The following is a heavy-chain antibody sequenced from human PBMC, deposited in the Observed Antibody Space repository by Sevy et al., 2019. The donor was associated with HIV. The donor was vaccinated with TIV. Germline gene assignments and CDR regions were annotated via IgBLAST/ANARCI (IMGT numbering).Heavy chain of an antibody. CDR3: AKGNSDFWSGFRYFDL. D-gene: IGHD3-3*01. CDR1: GFTFSSYA. J-gene: IGHJ2*01. Sequence: GGCLRLSCAASGFTFSSYALSWVRQAPGKGLEWVSGISGGGGSTYYADSVKGRFTISRDNSKNTLYLQMNSLRVEDTAVYFCAKGNSDFWSGFRYFDLWGRGTLVTVSS. CDR2: ISGGGGST. V-gene: IGHV3-23*01.